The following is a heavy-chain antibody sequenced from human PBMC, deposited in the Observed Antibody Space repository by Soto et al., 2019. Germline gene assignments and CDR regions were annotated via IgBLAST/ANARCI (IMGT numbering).Heavy chain of an antibody. CDR3: ARGWGQLVGATVYYYYGMDV. Sequence: QVQLVQSGAEVKKPGASVKVSCKASGYTFTGYYMHWVRQAPGQGLEWMGWINPNSGGTNYAQKFQGWVTLTRETSISTAYMELSRLRSDDTAVYYCARGWGQLVGATVYYYYGMDVWGQGTTVTVSS. CDR2: INPNSGGT. D-gene: IGHD1-26*01. V-gene: IGHV1-2*04. J-gene: IGHJ6*02. CDR1: GYTFTGYY.